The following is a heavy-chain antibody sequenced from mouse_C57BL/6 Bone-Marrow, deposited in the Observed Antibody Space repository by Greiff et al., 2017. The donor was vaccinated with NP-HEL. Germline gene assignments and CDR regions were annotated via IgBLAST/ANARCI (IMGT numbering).Heavy chain of an antibody. V-gene: IGHV1-81*01. J-gene: IGHJ2*01. CDR2: IYPRSGNT. CDR1: GYTFTSYG. CDR3: ARRLLRYGFDY. Sequence: VQVVESGAELARPGASVKLSCKSSGYTFTSYGISWVKQRTGQGLEWIGEIYPRSGNTYYNEKFKGKATLTADKSSSTAYMELRSLTSEDSAVYFCARRLLRYGFDYWGQGTTLTVSS. D-gene: IGHD1-1*01.